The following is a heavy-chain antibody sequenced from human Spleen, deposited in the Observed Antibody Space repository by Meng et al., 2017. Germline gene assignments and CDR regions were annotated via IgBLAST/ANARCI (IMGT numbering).Heavy chain of an antibody. J-gene: IGHJ4*02. Sequence: GGSLRLSCAASGFTFSDYYMSWIRQAPGKGLEWVSYISSSGSTIYYADSVKGRFTISRDNAKNSLYLQMNSLGAEDTAVYYCARDLGSGSYSHSFDYWGQGTLVTVSS. V-gene: IGHV3-11*01. D-gene: IGHD3-10*01. CDR1: GFTFSDYY. CDR3: ARDLGSGSYSHSFDY. CDR2: ISSSGSTI.